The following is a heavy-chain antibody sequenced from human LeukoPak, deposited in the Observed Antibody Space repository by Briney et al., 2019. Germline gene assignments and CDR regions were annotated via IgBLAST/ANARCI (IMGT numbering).Heavy chain of an antibody. CDR3: ARGGGNYGKYHFDY. V-gene: IGHV3-21*01. D-gene: IGHD1-26*01. CDR1: GFIFNSYG. J-gene: IGHJ4*02. Sequence: GGSLRLSCAASGFIFNSYGMTWVRQAPGKGLEWVSSISSSGSNIYYGDSVKGRFSISRDNAQNSLYLQMNSLRAEDTAVYYRARGGGNYGKYHFDYWGQGTLVTVSS. CDR2: ISSSGSNI.